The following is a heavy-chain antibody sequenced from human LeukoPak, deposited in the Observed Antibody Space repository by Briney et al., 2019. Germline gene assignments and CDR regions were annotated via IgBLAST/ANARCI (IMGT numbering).Heavy chain of an antibody. CDR3: TRARNDGRSGFYYYYYYMDV. D-gene: IGHD1-1*01. J-gene: IGHJ6*03. Sequence: KPGGSLRLSCTASGFTFGDYPMSWFRQVSGKGLEWVGFIRSRPYGGTTEYAAAVKGRFTISRDDSKNIAYLQMNTLKTEDTAVYYCTRARNDGRSGFYYYYYYMDVWGKGTTVTVSS. V-gene: IGHV3-49*05. CDR2: IRSRPYGGTT. CDR1: GFTFGDYP.